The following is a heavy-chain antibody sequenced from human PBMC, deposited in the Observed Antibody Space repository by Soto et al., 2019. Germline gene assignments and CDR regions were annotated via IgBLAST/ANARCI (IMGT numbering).Heavy chain of an antibody. J-gene: IGHJ4*02. CDR3: ARDGVGTTTYFGYFDY. Sequence: GGSLRLSCAASGFTFSSYGMHWVRQAPGKGLEWVAVIWYDGSNKYYADSVKGRFTISRDSPKNMLYLQMNSLRAEDTAIYYCARDGVGTTTYFGYFDYWGLGTLVTVSS. V-gene: IGHV3-33*01. CDR1: GFTFSSYG. D-gene: IGHD1-26*01. CDR2: IWYDGSNK.